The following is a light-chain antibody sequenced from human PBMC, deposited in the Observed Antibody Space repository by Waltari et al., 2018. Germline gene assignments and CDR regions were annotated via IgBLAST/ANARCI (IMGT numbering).Light chain of an antibody. V-gene: IGLV1-40*01. CDR3: QSFDYRLDGSRI. CDR1: TPNIGGGYD. Sequence: QSVLTQPPSVSGAPGQSVSISCTGTTPNIGGGYDVHWYQPLPGTAPKLLISHNNTRPSGVPDRFSGSKSGTSASLAITGLQAEDEGDYYCQSFDYRLDGSRIFGTGTKVTVL. CDR2: HNN. J-gene: IGLJ1*01.